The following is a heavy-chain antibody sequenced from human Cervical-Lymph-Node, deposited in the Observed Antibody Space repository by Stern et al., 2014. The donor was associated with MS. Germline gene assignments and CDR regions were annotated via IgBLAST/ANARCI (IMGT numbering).Heavy chain of an antibody. J-gene: IGHJ4*02. CDR3: ARGEERLSLDY. CDR1: GYTFTSYD. CDR2: MNPYRGNA. V-gene: IGHV1-8*01. Sequence: QVQLVESGAEVKKPGASVKVSCKASGYTFTSYDINWVRQGTGQGLEWMGWMNPYRGNADYAQKFQGRVAMTRATSTSTAYLEETSLRSEDAAVFYCARGEERLSLDYWGQGTLVTVSS. D-gene: IGHD1-26*01.